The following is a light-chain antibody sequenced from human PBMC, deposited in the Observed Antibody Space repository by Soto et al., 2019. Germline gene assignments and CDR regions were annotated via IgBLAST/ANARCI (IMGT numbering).Light chain of an antibody. V-gene: IGKV3-20*01. Sequence: EVVLTQSPGTLSSSPGERATLSCRASQSLSSSYLAWYQQKPGQAPRLLIFAASTRAAGIADRFSGSASGTDFTLTISGLEPEDFAVYYCQQYNTSPFTFGQGTKVDIK. CDR2: AAS. CDR1: QSLSSSY. J-gene: IGKJ2*01. CDR3: QQYNTSPFT.